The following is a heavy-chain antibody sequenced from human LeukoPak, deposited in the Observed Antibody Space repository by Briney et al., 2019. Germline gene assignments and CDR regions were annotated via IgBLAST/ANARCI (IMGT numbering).Heavy chain of an antibody. V-gene: IGHV4-34*01. D-gene: IGHD5-12*01. CDR2: INHSGST. CDR1: GGSFSGHY. CDR3: ARAKQWLRRYGMDV. J-gene: IGHJ6*02. Sequence: SETLSLTCAVYGGSFSGHYWSWIRQPPGKGLEWIGEINHSGSTNYNPSLKSRVTISVDTSKNQFSLKLSSVTAADTAVYYCARAKQWLRRYGMDVWGQGTTVTVSS.